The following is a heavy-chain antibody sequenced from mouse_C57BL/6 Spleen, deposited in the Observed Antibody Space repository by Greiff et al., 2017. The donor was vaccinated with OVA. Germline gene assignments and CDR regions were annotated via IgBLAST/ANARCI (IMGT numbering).Heavy chain of an antibody. V-gene: IGHV1-80*01. CDR3: AREGLLRYYFDY. D-gene: IGHD1-1*01. CDR1: GYAFSSYW. Sequence: QVQLQQSGAELVKPGASVKISCKASGYAFSSYWMNWVKQRPGKGLEWIGQIYPGDGDTNYNGKFKGKATLTADKSSSTAYMQLSSLTSEDSAVYFCAREGLLRYYFDYWGKGTTLTVSS. CDR2: IYPGDGDT. J-gene: IGHJ2*01.